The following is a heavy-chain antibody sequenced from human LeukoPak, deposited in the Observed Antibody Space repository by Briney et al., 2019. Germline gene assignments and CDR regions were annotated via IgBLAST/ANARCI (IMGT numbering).Heavy chain of an antibody. Sequence: GASVKVSCKASGYTFPGYYMHWVRQAPGQGLEWMGRINPNSGGTNYAQKFQGRVTMTRDTSISTAYMELSRLRSDDTAVYYCARELDYYDSSGYPEYFQHWGQGTLVTVSS. D-gene: IGHD3-22*01. CDR3: ARELDYYDSSGYPEYFQH. V-gene: IGHV1-2*06. J-gene: IGHJ1*01. CDR2: INPNSGGT. CDR1: GYTFPGYY.